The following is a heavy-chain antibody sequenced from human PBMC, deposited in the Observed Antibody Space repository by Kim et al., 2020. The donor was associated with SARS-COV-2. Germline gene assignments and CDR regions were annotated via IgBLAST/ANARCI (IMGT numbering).Heavy chain of an antibody. CDR3: AKDRVGTGRFRNYYYGMDV. Sequence: GGSLRLSCAASGFTFSSYAMSWVRQAPGKGLEWVSAISGSGGSTYYADSVKGRFTISRDNSKNTLYLQMNSLRAEDTAVYYCAKDRVGTGRFRNYYYGMDVWGQGTTVTVSS. CDR2: ISGSGGST. D-gene: IGHD2-15*01. CDR1: GFTFSSYA. J-gene: IGHJ6*02. V-gene: IGHV3-23*01.